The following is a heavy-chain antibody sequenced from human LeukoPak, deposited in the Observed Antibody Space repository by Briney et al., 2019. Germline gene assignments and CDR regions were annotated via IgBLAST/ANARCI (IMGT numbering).Heavy chain of an antibody. CDR3: AKDGSSSGSTGHFDY. Sequence: PGGSLRLSCVASGFTFDDYAMHWIRQAPGKGLEWVSLISWDGGSTYYADSVKGRFIISRDNSKNSLYLQMNSLRAEDTALYYCAKDGSSSGSTGHFDYWGHGTLVTVSS. V-gene: IGHV3-43D*03. CDR1: GFTFDDYA. J-gene: IGHJ4*01. CDR2: ISWDGGST. D-gene: IGHD6-19*01.